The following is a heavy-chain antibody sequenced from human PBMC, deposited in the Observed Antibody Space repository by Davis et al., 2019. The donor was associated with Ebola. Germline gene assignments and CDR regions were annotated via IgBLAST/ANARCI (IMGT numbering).Heavy chain of an antibody. Sequence: PSETLSLTCAISGDSVSTAGWNWIRQSPSRGLEWLGRTYYKSKWYNDYAASVKSRITINPDTSKNQFSLQLTSVTPEETAVYYCARGWLRSGLDVWGKGAAVIVSS. CDR3: ARGWLRSGLDV. D-gene: IGHD5-12*01. V-gene: IGHV6-1*01. CDR1: GDSVSTAG. CDR2: TYYKSKWYN. J-gene: IGHJ6*04.